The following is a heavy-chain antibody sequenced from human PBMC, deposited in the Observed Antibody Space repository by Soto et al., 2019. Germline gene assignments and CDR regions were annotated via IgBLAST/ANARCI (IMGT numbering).Heavy chain of an antibody. Sequence: GGSLRLSCAASGFTFSGSAMHWVRQASGKGLEWVGRIRSKANSYATAYAASVKGRFTISRDDSKNTAYLQMNSLKTEDTAVYYCLREEGSGWYYYYYGMDVWGQGTTVTVSS. CDR3: LREEGSGWYYYYYGMDV. CDR2: IRSKANSYAT. CDR1: GFTFSGSA. V-gene: IGHV3-73*01. D-gene: IGHD6-19*01. J-gene: IGHJ6*02.